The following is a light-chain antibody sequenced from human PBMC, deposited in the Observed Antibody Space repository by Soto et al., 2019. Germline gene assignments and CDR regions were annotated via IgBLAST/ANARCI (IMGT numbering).Light chain of an antibody. V-gene: IGLV1-47*02. CDR2: SNN. J-gene: IGLJ3*02. CDR3: AAWDDTLGGV. Sequence: QSVLTQPPSASGTPGQKVTISCSGSSSNIGRNYVSWYQYLPGTAPKLLCYSNNQRPSEVPDRFSGSKSGTSASLAISELRSEDEAEYFCAAWDDTLGGVFGGGTKLTVL. CDR1: SSNIGRNY.